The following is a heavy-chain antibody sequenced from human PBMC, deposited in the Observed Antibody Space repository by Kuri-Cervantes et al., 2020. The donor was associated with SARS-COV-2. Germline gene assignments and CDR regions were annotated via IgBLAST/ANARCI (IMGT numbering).Heavy chain of an antibody. CDR1: GFTFSSYA. J-gene: IGHJ3*02. CDR3: AKDVRGWDWDAFDI. Sequence: GESLKISCAASGFTFSSYAMHWVRRAPGKGLEWVAVISYDGSNKYYADSVKGRFTISRDNSKNTLYLQMNSLRAEDTAVYYCAKDVRGWDWDAFDIWGQGTMVTVSS. D-gene: IGHD3/OR15-3a*01. CDR2: ISYDGSNK. V-gene: IGHV3-30*04.